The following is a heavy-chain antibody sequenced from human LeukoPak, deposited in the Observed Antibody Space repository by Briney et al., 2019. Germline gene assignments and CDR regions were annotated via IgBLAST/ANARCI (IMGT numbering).Heavy chain of an antibody. J-gene: IGHJ4*02. CDR2: IYYSGST. D-gene: IGHD6-19*01. V-gene: IGHV4-39*07. CDR3: ARDPSPIAVAGT. Sequence: SETLSLTCTVSGGSISSYYWGWIRQPPGKGREWIGSIYYSGSTYYNPSLKSRVTISVDTSKNQFSLKLSSVTAADTAVYYCARDPSPIAVAGTWGQGTLVTVSS. CDR1: GGSISSYY.